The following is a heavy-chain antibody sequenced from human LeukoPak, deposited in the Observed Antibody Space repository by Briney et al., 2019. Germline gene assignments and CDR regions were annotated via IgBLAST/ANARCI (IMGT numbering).Heavy chain of an antibody. J-gene: IGHJ4*02. Sequence: GGSLRLSCAASGFTFSSYWMHWGRQAPGKGLVWVSRINSDGTNTNYAGSVEGRFTISRDNTKNTLYLQMNSLRAEDTAVYYCVRDLSGGGNWFAGSFKYWGQGTLVTVSS. CDR1: GFTFSSYW. CDR3: VRDLSGGGNWFAGSFKY. V-gene: IGHV3-74*01. CDR2: INSDGTNT. D-gene: IGHD1-1*01.